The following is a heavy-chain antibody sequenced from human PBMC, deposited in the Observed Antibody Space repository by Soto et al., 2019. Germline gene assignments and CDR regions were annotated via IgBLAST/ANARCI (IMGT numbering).Heavy chain of an antibody. CDR2: INHSGST. Sequence: SETLSLTCAVYGGSFSGYYWSWIRQPPGKGLEWIGEINHSGSTNYNPSLKSRVTISVDTSKNQFSLKLSSVTAADAAVYYCARWDFWSGYYIDYWGQGTLVTVSS. V-gene: IGHV4-34*01. CDR3: ARWDFWSGYYIDY. CDR1: GGSFSGYY. J-gene: IGHJ4*02. D-gene: IGHD3-3*01.